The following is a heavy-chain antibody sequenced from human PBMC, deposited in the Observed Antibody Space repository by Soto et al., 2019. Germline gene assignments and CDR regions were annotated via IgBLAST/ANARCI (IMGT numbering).Heavy chain of an antibody. CDR1: GDPVSSGSYY. J-gene: IGHJ4*02. CDR2: IYHTGST. V-gene: IGHV4-31*03. D-gene: IGHD1-1*01. CDR3: AAQLGTTHYFDI. Sequence: PSETLSLTCSVFGDPVSSGSYYWTWVRQHPVKGLKWIGYIYHTGSTYYNPSLQSRLIMSIDTSKNQFSLHLYSVTAADTAVYFCAAQLGTTHYFDIWGQGSLVNVSS.